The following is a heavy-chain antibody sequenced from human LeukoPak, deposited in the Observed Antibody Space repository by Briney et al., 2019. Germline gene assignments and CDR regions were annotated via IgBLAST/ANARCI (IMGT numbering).Heavy chain of an antibody. D-gene: IGHD6-19*01. Sequence: GGSLRLSCAASGFTFSSYGMHWVRQAPGKGLEWVAVIWYDGSNKYYADSVKGRFTISRDNSKNTLYLQMNSLRAEDTAVYYCAKAIGYSSGWYVEYWGQGTLVTVSS. CDR3: AKAIGYSSGWYVEY. CDR2: IWYDGSNK. J-gene: IGHJ4*02. CDR1: GFTFSSYG. V-gene: IGHV3-33*06.